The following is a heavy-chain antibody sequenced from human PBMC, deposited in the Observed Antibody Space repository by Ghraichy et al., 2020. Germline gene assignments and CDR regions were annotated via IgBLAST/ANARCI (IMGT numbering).Heavy chain of an antibody. CDR1: GFTFSSYA. CDR3: AKEPLLGDILTGYHDPPFDY. Sequence: GESLNISCAASGFTFSSYAMSWVRQAPGKGLEWVSAISGSGGSTYYADSVKGRFTISRDNSKNTLYLQMNSLRAEDTAVYYCAKEPLLGDILTGYHDPPFDYWGQGTLVTVSS. V-gene: IGHV3-23*01. CDR2: ISGSGGST. J-gene: IGHJ4*02. D-gene: IGHD3-9*01.